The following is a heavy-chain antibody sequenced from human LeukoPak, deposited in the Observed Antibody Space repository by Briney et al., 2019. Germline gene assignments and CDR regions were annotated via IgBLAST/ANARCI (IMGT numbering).Heavy chain of an antibody. D-gene: IGHD2-21*02. CDR2: ISTTSSYI. CDR1: GFTYSSYF. J-gene: IGHJ4*02. Sequence: GGSLRLSCAASGFTYSSYFMNWVRQAPGKGLEWVSSISTTSSYIYYADSVKGRFTISRDNAKNSLYLQMNSLRAEDTAAYYCARGLCGGDCYSDWGQGTLVTVSS. V-gene: IGHV3-21*01. CDR3: ARGLCGGDCYSD.